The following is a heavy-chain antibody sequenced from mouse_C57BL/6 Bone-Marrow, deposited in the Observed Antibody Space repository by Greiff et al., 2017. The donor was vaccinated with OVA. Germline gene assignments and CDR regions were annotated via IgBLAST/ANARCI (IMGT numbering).Heavy chain of an antibody. V-gene: IGHV6-3*01. J-gene: IGHJ4*01. Sequence: EVQGVESGGGLVQPGGSMKLSCVASGFTFSNYWMNWVRQSPEKGLEWVAQIRLKSDNYATHYAESVKGRFTISRDDSKSSVYLQMNNLRAEDTGIYYCTVGTGTEGDYWGQGTSVTVSS. D-gene: IGHD4-1*01. CDR1: GFTFSNYW. CDR2: IRLKSDNYAT. CDR3: TVGTGTEGDY.